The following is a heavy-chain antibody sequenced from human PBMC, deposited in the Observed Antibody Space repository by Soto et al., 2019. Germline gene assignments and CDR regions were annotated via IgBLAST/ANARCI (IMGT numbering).Heavy chain of an antibody. CDR2: ISGSGRST. Sequence: PGGSLRLSCAAPGFTFSSFSISWVRQAPEKGLEWVTGISGSGRSTFYADSVKGRFTISRDNFKNTLYLQMNSLRADDTAVYYCARDFRDYYDSSGYSWFDPWGQGTLVTVSS. CDR1: GFTFSSFS. CDR3: ARDFRDYYDSSGYSWFDP. V-gene: IGHV3-23*01. D-gene: IGHD3-22*01. J-gene: IGHJ5*02.